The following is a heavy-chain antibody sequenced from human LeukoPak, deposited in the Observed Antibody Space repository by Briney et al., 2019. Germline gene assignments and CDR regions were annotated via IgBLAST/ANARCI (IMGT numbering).Heavy chain of an antibody. CDR2: IYSGGTI. J-gene: IGHJ4*02. D-gene: IGHD2-15*01. Sequence: PGGSLRLSCAASGFTVSSNHNHMSWVRQAPGKGLEWVSVIYSGGTIFYADSVKGRFTISRDNSKNTVYLEMNSLRAEDTAIYYCVRDFYCSGGSCPLFDSWGQGTLVTVSS. V-gene: IGHV3-66*01. CDR3: VRDFYCSGGSCPLFDS. CDR1: GFTVSSNH.